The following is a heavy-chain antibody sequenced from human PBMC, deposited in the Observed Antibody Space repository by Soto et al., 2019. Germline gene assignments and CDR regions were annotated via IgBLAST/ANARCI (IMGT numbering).Heavy chain of an antibody. CDR3: ARCRMVDY. J-gene: IGHJ4*02. V-gene: IGHV3-48*01. CDR1: GLTLSSSA. Sequence: GGSLRLSCAASGLTLSSSAVDWVRQAPGKGLEWVSSISSSSGTISYADSVKGRFTISRDNAKNSVYLQMNSLRAEDTAVYYCARCRMVDYWGQGTLVTVSS. CDR2: ISSSSGTI.